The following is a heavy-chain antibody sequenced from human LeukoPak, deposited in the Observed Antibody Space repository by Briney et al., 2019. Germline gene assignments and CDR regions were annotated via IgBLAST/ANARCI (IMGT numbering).Heavy chain of an antibody. CDR1: GFTFSSYA. V-gene: IGHV3-30-3*01. J-gene: IGHJ6*02. D-gene: IGHD5-18*01. CDR3: ARDNGYSYGYSYYYYGMDV. CDR2: ISYDGSNK. Sequence: GGSLRLSCAASGFTFSSYAMHWVRQAPGKGPEWVAVISYDGSNKYYADSVKGRFTISRDNSKNTLYLQMNSLRAEDTAVYYCARDNGYSYGYSYYYYGMDVWGQGTTVTVSS.